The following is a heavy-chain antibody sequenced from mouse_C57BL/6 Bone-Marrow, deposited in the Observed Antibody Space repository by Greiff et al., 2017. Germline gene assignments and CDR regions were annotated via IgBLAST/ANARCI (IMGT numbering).Heavy chain of an antibody. J-gene: IGHJ4*01. CDR3: AREGHYDYDAMDY. V-gene: IGHV5-16*01. D-gene: IGHD2-4*01. CDR2: INYDGSST. Sequence: DVKLVESEGGLVQPGSSMKLSCTASGFTFSDYYMAWVRQVPEKGLEWVANINYDGSSTYYLDSLKSRFIISRDNAKNILYLQMSSLKSEDTATYYCAREGHYDYDAMDYWGQGTSVTVSS. CDR1: GFTFSDYY.